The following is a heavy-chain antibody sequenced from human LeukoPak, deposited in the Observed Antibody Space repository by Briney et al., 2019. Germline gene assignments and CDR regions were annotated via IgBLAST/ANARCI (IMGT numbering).Heavy chain of an antibody. Sequence: WASVKVSCKASGYTSTGYYMHWVRQAPGQGLEWMGWINPNSGGTNYAQKFQGRVTMTRDTSISTAYMGLSRLRSDDTAVYCCARGDYYDSSGYESTYNWFDLWGQGTLVTVSS. CDR3: ARGDYYDSSGYESTYNWFDL. J-gene: IGHJ5*02. CDR1: GYTSTGYY. D-gene: IGHD3-22*01. CDR2: INPNSGGT. V-gene: IGHV1-2*02.